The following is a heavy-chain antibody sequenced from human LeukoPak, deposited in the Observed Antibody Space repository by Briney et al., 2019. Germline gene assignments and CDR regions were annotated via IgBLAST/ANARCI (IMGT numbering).Heavy chain of an antibody. Sequence: GGSLRLSCAASGFTFRNYVIHWVRQAPGKGLEWVAVTSSDLNVKLYADSVKGRFTISRDNSKNTLYLQMNSLRAEDTAVYYCARDSKDYWGQGTLVTVSS. CDR2: TSSDLNVK. V-gene: IGHV3-30-3*01. CDR3: ARDSKDY. D-gene: IGHD2-2*01. J-gene: IGHJ4*02. CDR1: GFTFRNYV.